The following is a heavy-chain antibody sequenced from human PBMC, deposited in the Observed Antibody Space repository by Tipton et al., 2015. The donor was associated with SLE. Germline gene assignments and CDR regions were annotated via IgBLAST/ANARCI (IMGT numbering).Heavy chain of an antibody. CDR3: ATDFRAAGNWFDP. CDR1: GGSISTYH. J-gene: IGHJ5*02. D-gene: IGHD6-13*01. CDR2: IHHSGSI. V-gene: IGHV4-59*12. Sequence: TLSLTCTISGGSISTYHWSWLRQSPGKGLEWIGYIHHSGSINYNPSLRSQVTMSMDTSQNQFSLKLSSVTAADTAVYYCATDFRAAGNWFDPWGQGTLVTVSS.